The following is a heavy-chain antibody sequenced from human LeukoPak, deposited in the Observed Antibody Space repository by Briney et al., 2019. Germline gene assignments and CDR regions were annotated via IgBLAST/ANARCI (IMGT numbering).Heavy chain of an antibody. CDR2: INRDGSEE. Sequence: GGSLRLSCAASGFAFSHYWMTWGREAPGKGLEWGAQINRDGSEEYYMDSVKARFTISRDHAKNSVFLQMNSLRAEDTAVYYCVRDGGVSGYDLLDYWGQGTLVTVSS. J-gene: IGHJ4*02. CDR1: GFAFSHYW. CDR3: VRDGGVSGYDLLDY. V-gene: IGHV3-7*01. D-gene: IGHD5-12*01.